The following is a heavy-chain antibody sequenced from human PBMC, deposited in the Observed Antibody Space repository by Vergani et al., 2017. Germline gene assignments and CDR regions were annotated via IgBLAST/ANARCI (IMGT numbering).Heavy chain of an antibody. CDR2: IWYDGSNK. J-gene: IGHJ3*02. V-gene: IGHV3-33*01. CDR1: GFTFSSYG. CDR3: ARDLRETTTDAFDI. Sequence: QVQLVESGGGVVQPGRSLRLSCAASGFTFSSYGMHWVRQAPGKGLEWVAVIWYDGSNKYYADSVKGRFTISRDNSKNTLYLQMNSLRAEDTAVYYCARDLRETTTDAFDIWGQGTMVTFSS. D-gene: IGHD1-7*01.